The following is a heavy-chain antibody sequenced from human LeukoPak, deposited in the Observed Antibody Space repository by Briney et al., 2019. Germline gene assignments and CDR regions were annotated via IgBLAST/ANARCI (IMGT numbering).Heavy chain of an antibody. CDR1: GFTLSNYW. V-gene: IGHV3-74*01. Sequence: GGSLRLSCAASGFTLSNYWMHWVRQAPGKGLVWVTRINTDGSTTSYADSVEGRFTISRDNAKNTLYLQMNSLRAEDTAVYYCARVSTGKYYFDSWGQGTLVTVSS. CDR2: INTDGSTT. CDR3: ARVSTGKYYFDS. J-gene: IGHJ4*02. D-gene: IGHD2-8*02.